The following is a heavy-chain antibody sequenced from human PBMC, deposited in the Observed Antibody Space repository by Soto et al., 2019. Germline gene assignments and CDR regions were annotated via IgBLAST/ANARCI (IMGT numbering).Heavy chain of an antibody. V-gene: IGHV4-39*01. CDR3: ARQSYFDGAGYYIGWFDP. CDR2: LNYGGTT. J-gene: IGHJ5*02. D-gene: IGHD3-22*01. Sequence: SETLSLTCSVSGASMTSSIYYWAWIRQAPGKGLEWIGSLNYGGTTYHSPSLEGRVTMSVDTSKEEFSLNVISVTAADTAIYYCARQSYFDGAGYYIGWFDPWGQGTLVNVSS. CDR1: GASMTSSIYY.